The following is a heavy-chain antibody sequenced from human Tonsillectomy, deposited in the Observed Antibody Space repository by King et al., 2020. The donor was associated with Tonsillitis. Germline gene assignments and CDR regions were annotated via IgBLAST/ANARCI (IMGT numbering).Heavy chain of an antibody. CDR1: GFTFSNHA. V-gene: IGHV3-33*08. J-gene: IGHJ4*02. CDR2: IGFDKDNK. D-gene: IGHD4-17*01. Sequence: VQLVESGGGVVQPGRSLRLSCAASGFTFSNHAMHWVRQAPGKGLEWVAVIGFDKDNKNYADSVKGRFTISRDNSKNTLHLQMNSLRAEDTAVYYCARANYGANFDYWGQGTLVTVSS. CDR3: ARANYGANFDY.